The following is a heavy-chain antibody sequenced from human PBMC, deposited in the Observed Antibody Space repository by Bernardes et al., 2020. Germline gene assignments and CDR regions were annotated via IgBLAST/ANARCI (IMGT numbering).Heavy chain of an antibody. D-gene: IGHD3-22*01. CDR3: ARDPDPFYYYDSSGYFY. Sequence: GGSLRLSCAASGFTFSSYSMNWVRQAPGKGLEWVSYISSSSSTIYYADSVKGRFTISRDNAKNSLYLQMNSLRAEDTAVYYCARDPDPFYYYDSSGYFYWGQGTLVTVSS. V-gene: IGHV3-48*01. CDR2: ISSSSSTI. J-gene: IGHJ4*02. CDR1: GFTFSSYS.